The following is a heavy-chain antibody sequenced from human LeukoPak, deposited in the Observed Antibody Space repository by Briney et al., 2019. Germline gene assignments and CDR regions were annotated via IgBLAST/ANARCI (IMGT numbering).Heavy chain of an antibody. J-gene: IGHJ4*02. CDR1: GFASSTYN. CDR2: ISYDGRNE. D-gene: IGHD2-8*01. V-gene: IGHV3-30*04. CDR3: VREKYCTPTDCLHGRFYFNC. Sequence: GRPLRLSCAASGFASSTYNMHWVRQAPGKGLEWVAVISYDGRNENHAESVKGRFTISRDNSKNTLYLQMNTLRTEDTALYYCVREKYCTPTDCLHGRFYFNCWGQGTLVTVSS.